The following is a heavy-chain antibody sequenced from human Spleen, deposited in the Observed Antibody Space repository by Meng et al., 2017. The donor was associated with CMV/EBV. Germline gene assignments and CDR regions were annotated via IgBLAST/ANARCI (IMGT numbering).Heavy chain of an antibody. CDR1: GYTFTEYY. CDR2: VDPEDGET. D-gene: IGHD6-6*01. CDR3: ATEVAAQLLDP. V-gene: IGHV1-69-2*01. Sequence: ISCKVSGYTFTEYYMHWVQQAPGKGLEWMGLVDPEDGETIYAEKFQGRVTITADTSTDTAYMELSSLRSEDTAVYYCATEVAAQLLDPWGQGTLVTVSS. J-gene: IGHJ5*02.